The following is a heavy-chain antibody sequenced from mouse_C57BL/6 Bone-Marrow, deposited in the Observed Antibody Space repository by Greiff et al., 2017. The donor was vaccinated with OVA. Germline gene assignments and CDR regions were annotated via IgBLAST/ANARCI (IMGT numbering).Heavy chain of an antibody. D-gene: IGHD4-1*01. CDR3: AREGGLGQGYAMDY. J-gene: IGHJ4*01. CDR1: GFTFSDYG. CDR2: ISNLAYSI. Sequence: EVQLVESGGGLVQPGGSLKLSCAASGFTFSDYGMAWVRQAPRKGPEWVAFISNLAYSIYYADTVTGRFTISRENAKNTLYLEMSSLRSEDTAMYYCAREGGLGQGYAMDYWGQGTSVTVSS. V-gene: IGHV5-15*01.